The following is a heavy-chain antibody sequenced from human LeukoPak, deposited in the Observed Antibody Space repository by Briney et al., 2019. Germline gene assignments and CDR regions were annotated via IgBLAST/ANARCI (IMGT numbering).Heavy chain of an antibody. D-gene: IGHD3-22*01. CDR3: ARGHAYYYDTSSPGFDY. CDR1: GFTFGSYG. V-gene: IGHV3-33*01. CDR2: IWYDGSDK. Sequence: GGSLRLSCAASGFTFGSYGMHWVRQAPGKGLEWVAFIWYDGSDKFYADSVKGRFTISRDSSKNTLFLQMNSLRAEDTAVYYCARGHAYYYDTSSPGFDYWGQGTLVTVSS. J-gene: IGHJ4*02.